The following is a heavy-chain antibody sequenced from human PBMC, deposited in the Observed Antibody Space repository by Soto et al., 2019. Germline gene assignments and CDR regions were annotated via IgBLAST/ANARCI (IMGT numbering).Heavy chain of an antibody. CDR1: GFTFSDYY. CDR2: ISSSGSTI. Sequence: QVQLVESGGGLVKPGGSLRLSCAASGFTFSDYYMSWLRQAPGKGLEWVSYISSSGSTIYYADSVKGRFTISRDNAKNPLYLQMNSLRAEDTAVYYCARGPYDYVWGSDPPHFDYWGQGTLVTVSS. CDR3: ARGPYDYVWGSDPPHFDY. D-gene: IGHD3-16*02. J-gene: IGHJ4*02. V-gene: IGHV3-11*01.